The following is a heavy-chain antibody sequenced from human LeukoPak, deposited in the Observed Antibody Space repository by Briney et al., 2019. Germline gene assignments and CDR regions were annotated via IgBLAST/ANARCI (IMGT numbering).Heavy chain of an antibody. CDR2: IIPIFGTA. V-gene: IGHV1-69*01. J-gene: IGHJ6*04. D-gene: IGHD3-10*01. CDR3: ASEYYYGSGSYYKESYYYGMDV. CDR1: GGTFSGYA. Sequence: SVKVSCKASGGTFSGYAISWVREAPGQGLEWMGGIIPIFGTANYAQTFQGRVTITADESTSTAYMELSSLRSEDTAVYYCASEYYYGSGSYYKESYYYGMDVWGKGTTVTVSS.